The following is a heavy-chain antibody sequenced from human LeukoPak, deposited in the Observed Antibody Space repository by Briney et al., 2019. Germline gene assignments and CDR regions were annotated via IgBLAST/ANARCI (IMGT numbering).Heavy chain of an antibody. CDR2: ISTDGSQK. CDR1: GFTFGRYG. V-gene: IGHV3-30*18. Sequence: GGSLRLSCAASGFTFGRYGMHWVRQAPGKGLEWVAVISTDGSQKFYADSVKGRFTVPRDNSKNTLYLQMSSLTAEDTAVYYCAKVVVAGTHYFDYWGQGTLVTVSP. J-gene: IGHJ4*02. CDR3: AKVVVAGTHYFDY. D-gene: IGHD6-19*01.